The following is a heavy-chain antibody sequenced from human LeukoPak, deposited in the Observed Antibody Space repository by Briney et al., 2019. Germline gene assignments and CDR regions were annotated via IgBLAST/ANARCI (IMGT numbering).Heavy chain of an antibody. V-gene: IGHV1-18*01. CDR1: GYTFTSYG. J-gene: IGHJ4*02. CDR3: ARDVWIRSGSYYGEKDFDY. Sequence: ASVKVSCKASGYTFTSYGISWVRQAPGQGLEWMGWISAYNGNTNYAQKLQGRVTMTTDTSTSTAYMELRSLRSDDTAVYYCARDVWIRSGSYYGEKDFDYWGQGTLVTVSS. D-gene: IGHD1-26*01. CDR2: ISAYNGNT.